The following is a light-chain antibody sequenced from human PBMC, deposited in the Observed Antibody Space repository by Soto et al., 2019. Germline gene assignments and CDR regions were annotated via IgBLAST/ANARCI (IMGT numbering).Light chain of an antibody. J-gene: IGKJ4*01. Sequence: IQMTHSPSTLPASVGDRVTITCLASQSISNWLAWYQQKPGTAPKVLIYHASNLQSGVPSRFSGSVSGTDFTLTISSLQPEDFATYYCQQLKSYPLTFGGGTKVDIK. CDR2: HAS. V-gene: IGKV1-5*01. CDR1: QSISNW. CDR3: QQLKSYPLT.